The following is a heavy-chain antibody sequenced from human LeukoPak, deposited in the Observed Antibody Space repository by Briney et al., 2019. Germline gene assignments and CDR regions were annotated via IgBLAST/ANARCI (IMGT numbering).Heavy chain of an antibody. CDR1: GFTFSSYA. CDR2: ISYDGSNK. CDR3: ARDRLLERLGELSFLFDY. J-gene: IGHJ4*02. V-gene: IGHV3-30*04. Sequence: GGSLRLSCAASGFTFSSYAMHWVRQAPGKGLEWVAVISYDGSNKYYADSVKGRFTISRDNSKNTLYLQMNSLRAEDTAVYYCARDRLLERLGELSFLFDYWGQGTLVTVSS. D-gene: IGHD3-16*02.